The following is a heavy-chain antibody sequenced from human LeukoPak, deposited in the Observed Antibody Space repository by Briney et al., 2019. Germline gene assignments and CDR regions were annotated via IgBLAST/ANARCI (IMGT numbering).Heavy chain of an antibody. D-gene: IGHD6-19*01. CDR1: GYTFTGYY. J-gene: IGHJ5*02. CDR3: ARDLTEAVAGGWFDP. CDR2: INPNSGGT. Sequence: ASVTVSCKDSGYTFTGYYMHWVRQAPGQGLEWMGWINPNSGGTNYAQKFQGRVTMTRDTSISTAYMELSRLRSDDTAVYYCARDLTEAVAGGWFDPWGQGTLVTVSS. V-gene: IGHV1-2*02.